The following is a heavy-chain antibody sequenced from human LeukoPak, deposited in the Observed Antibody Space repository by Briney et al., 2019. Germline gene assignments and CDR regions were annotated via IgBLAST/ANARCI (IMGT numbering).Heavy chain of an antibody. D-gene: IGHD6-13*01. V-gene: IGHV4-34*12. CDR2: VLHTGST. CDR3: AGGAAAVPP. J-gene: IGHJ4*01. Sequence: SETLSLTCAVHGYSLTNHYWIWIRQPPGKGLEWIAEVLHTGSTNYNPSFKSRVTISVDTSKNQFFLNLTSVTAADTAVYYCAGGAAAVPPRGQGIPVPRSS. CDR1: GYSLTNHY.